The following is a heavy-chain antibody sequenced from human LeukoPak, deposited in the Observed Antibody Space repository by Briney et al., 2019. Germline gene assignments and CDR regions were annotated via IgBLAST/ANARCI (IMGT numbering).Heavy chain of an antibody. V-gene: IGHV1-18*01. CDR3: AQLAVGSSWFHDY. CDR2: INTYNGNT. J-gene: IGHJ4*02. Sequence: ASVKVSCKASGYTFNTYEIAWVRQAPGQGLEGMGWINTYNGNTNYAQKVQGRVTMTTDTSTSTGYMELRNLRSDDTAVYYCAQLAVGSSWFHDYWGQGTLVTVSS. D-gene: IGHD6-13*01. CDR1: GYTFNTYE.